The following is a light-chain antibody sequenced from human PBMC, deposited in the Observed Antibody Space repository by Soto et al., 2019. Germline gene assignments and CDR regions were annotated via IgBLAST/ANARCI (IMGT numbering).Light chain of an antibody. V-gene: IGKV3-15*01. CDR3: QQYNNWPPGIT. J-gene: IGKJ5*01. CDR2: GAS. CDR1: QSVSSN. Sequence: EIVMTQSPATLSVSPGERATLSCRASQSVSSNLAWYQQKPGQAPRLLIYGASTRATGIPAWFSGSGSGTEFTLTISSLQSEDFAVYYYQQYNNWPPGITFGQGTRLEIK.